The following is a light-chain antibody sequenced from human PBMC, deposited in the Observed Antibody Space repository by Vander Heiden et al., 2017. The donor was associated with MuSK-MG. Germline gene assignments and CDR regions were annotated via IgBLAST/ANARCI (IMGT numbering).Light chain of an antibody. J-gene: IGKJ2*01. CDR2: KVS. CDR1: QSLVYSDGDTY. Sequence: DVVMTQSPLSLPVTLGQPASISCRSSQSLVYSDGDTYLSWFQQRSCLSPRRLIYKVSNWDSGVPDRLSGSGSRTDFTLKIRSVEAEDVRVYYCMQWKDWGYTSGPEIKLEIK. CDR3: MQWKDWGYT. V-gene: IGKV2D-30*01.